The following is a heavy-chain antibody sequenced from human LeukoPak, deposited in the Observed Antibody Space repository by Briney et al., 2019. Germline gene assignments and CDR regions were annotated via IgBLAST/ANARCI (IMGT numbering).Heavy chain of an antibody. CDR1: GGSFSGYY. D-gene: IGHD3-22*01. CDR3: ARRITMIVVVRGYFDY. Sequence: SETLSLTCAVYGGSFSGYYWSWIRQPPGKGLEWIGEIDHSGSTNYNPSLKSRVTISVDTSKNQFSLKLSSVTAADTAVYYCARRITMIVVVRGYFDYWGQGTLVTVTS. CDR2: IDHSGST. V-gene: IGHV4-34*01. J-gene: IGHJ4*02.